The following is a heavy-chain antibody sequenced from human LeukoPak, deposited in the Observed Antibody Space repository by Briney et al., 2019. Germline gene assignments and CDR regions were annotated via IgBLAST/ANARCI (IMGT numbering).Heavy chain of an antibody. Sequence: GGSLRLSCAASGFTFSNYWMSWVRQAPGEGLEWVANIKEDGSEKYYVDSVRGRFTISRDNAKNSLSLQMNSLRAEDTAVYYCVRYTRRHPFDYWGQGTLVTVSS. CDR1: GFTFSNYW. CDR2: IKEDGSEK. CDR3: VRYTRRHPFDY. D-gene: IGHD5-24*01. J-gene: IGHJ4*02. V-gene: IGHV3-7*04.